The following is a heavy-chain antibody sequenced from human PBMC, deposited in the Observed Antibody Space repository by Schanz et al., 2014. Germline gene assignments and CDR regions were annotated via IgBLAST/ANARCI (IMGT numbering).Heavy chain of an antibody. CDR3: ARDGYRNGRPFDH. CDR2: ISHNSHYT. J-gene: IGHJ4*02. Sequence: VQLVESGGGVVQPGGSLRLSCAAPRFIFDGYAMHWVRQAPGKGLEWVSYISHNSHYTNYADSVKGRFTISRDTAENSVYLQMNSLRAEDTAVYYCARDGYRNGRPFDHWGQGTRVTVSA. D-gene: IGHD5-18*01. V-gene: IGHV3-21*05. CDR1: RFIFDGYA.